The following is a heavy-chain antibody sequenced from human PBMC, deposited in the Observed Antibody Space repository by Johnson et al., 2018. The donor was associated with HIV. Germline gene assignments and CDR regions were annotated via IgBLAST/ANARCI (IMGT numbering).Heavy chain of an antibody. J-gene: IGHJ3*02. D-gene: IGHD1-26*01. CDR3: AREPAVVGANGGWGAFDI. CDR2: ISYAGSDK. Sequence: QVQLVESGGGFVQPGRSLRLSCAPSGFTFSYYGIHWVRQAPGKGLEWVAVISYAGSDKYYSDSVKGRLTISRDNSKNTLYLQMNSLRAEDTAVYYCAREPAVVGANGGWGAFDIWCQGTMVTVSS. CDR1: GFTFSYYG. V-gene: IGHV3-30*03.